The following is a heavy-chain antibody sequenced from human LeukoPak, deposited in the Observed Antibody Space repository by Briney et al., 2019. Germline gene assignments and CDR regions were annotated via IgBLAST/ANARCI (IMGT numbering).Heavy chain of an antibody. J-gene: IGHJ4*02. Sequence: GGALSLCSAASDFTIGSYAMSGVRQAPGRGLEMVSAISGSGGSTYYADSVKGRFTISRDNSKNTLYLQMNSLRAEDTAVYYCAKDAAFDWHFYWGQGTPVTVSS. CDR3: AKDAAFDWHFY. D-gene: IGHD3-9*01. V-gene: IGHV3-23*01. CDR1: DFTIGSYA. CDR2: ISGSGGST.